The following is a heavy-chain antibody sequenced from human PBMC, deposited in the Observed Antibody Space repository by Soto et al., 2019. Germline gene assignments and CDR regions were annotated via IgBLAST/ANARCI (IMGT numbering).Heavy chain of an antibody. V-gene: IGHV1-18*01. CDR2: ISGLNGNT. Sequence: QVHLVQSGVEVKKPGASVKVSCKASGYSFSTYGISWVRQAPGQGLEWMGWISGLNGNTNYAQNLQGRVTMTTHTATSTAYMELRSLGFDDTAMYYCARDLFGEDGAGYFDYWGQGTLVTVSS. CDR3: ARDLFGEDGAGYFDY. D-gene: IGHD3-10*01. J-gene: IGHJ4*02. CDR1: GYSFSTYG.